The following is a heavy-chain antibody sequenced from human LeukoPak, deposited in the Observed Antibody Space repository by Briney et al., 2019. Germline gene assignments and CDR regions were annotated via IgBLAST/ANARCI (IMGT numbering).Heavy chain of an antibody. CDR2: IILMFGTA. CDR1: GGTFSSYA. J-gene: IGHJ6*03. CDR3: ACQIEVGATHRGSYYYMDV. D-gene: IGHD1-26*01. V-gene: IGHV1-69*06. Sequence: SVKLSCKASGGTFSSYAISWVRQPPGQGLEWMGGIILMFGTANYAQKIQGRVTITADKSTSTAYMELSRLRSEDTAVYYCACQIEVGATHRGSYYYMDVWGKGTTVTVSS.